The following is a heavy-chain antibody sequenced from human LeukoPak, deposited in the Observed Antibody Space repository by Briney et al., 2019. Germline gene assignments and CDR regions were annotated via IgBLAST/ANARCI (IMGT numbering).Heavy chain of an antibody. Sequence: SETLSLTCTVSGGSISSSSYYWGWIRQPPGKGLEWIGSIYYSGSTYYNPSLKSRVTISVDTSKNQFSLKLSSVTAADTAVYYCARQVGRFGELAHFDYWGQGTLVTVSS. V-gene: IGHV4-39*01. J-gene: IGHJ4*02. CDR1: GGSISSSSYY. CDR2: IYYSGST. D-gene: IGHD3-10*01. CDR3: ARQVGRFGELAHFDY.